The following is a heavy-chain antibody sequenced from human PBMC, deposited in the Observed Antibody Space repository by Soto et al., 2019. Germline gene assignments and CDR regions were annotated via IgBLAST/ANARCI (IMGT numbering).Heavy chain of an antibody. CDR1: GYTFTSYG. V-gene: IGHV1-18*01. CDR3: ERADQRGSGSYYHPVPYYGMDV. D-gene: IGHD3-10*01. CDR2: ISAYNGNT. Sequence: QVQLVQYGAEVKKPGASVKVSCKASGYTFTSYGISWVRQAPGQGLEWMGWISAYNGNTNYAQKLQGRVTMTTDTSTSTAYMELRSLRSDDTAVYYCERADQRGSGSYYHPVPYYGMDVWGQGTTVTVSS. J-gene: IGHJ6*02.